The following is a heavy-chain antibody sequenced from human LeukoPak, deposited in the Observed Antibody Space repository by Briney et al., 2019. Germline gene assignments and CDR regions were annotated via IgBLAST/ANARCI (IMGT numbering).Heavy chain of an antibody. Sequence: GGSLRLSCAASGFTFSSYEMNWVRQAPGKGLEWVSYISSSGSTIYYADSVKGRFTISRDNAKNSLYLQMNSLRAEDTAVYYCARGSESIVLMVYAHYYYYGMGVWGQGTTVTVSS. J-gene: IGHJ6*02. CDR1: GFTFSSYE. CDR2: ISSSGSTI. CDR3: ARGSESIVLMVYAHYYYYGMGV. V-gene: IGHV3-48*03. D-gene: IGHD2-8*01.